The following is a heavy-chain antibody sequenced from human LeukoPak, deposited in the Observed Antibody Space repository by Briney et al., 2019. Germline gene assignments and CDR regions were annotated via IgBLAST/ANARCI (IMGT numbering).Heavy chain of an antibody. D-gene: IGHD6-19*01. Sequence: SETLSLTCTVSGGSISSYYWSWIRRPPGKGLEWIGYIYYSGSTNYNPSLKSRVTISVDTSKNQFSLKLSSVTAADTAVYYCARGDSSGRSYFDYWGQGTLVTVSS. CDR2: IYYSGST. J-gene: IGHJ4*02. CDR3: ARGDSSGRSYFDY. V-gene: IGHV4-59*01. CDR1: GGSISSYY.